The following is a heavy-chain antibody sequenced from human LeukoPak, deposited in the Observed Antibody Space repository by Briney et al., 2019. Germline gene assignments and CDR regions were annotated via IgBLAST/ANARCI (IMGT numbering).Heavy chain of an antibody. J-gene: IGHJ4*02. CDR1: GGTFSSYA. Sequence: SVKLSCKASGGTFSSYAISWVRQAPGQGLEWMGGIIPIFGTANYAQKFQGRVTITADESTSTAYMELSSLRSEDTAVYYCARPRYNWNYVFDYWGQGTLVTVSS. D-gene: IGHD1-7*01. CDR3: ARPRYNWNYVFDY. CDR2: IIPIFGTA. V-gene: IGHV1-69*13.